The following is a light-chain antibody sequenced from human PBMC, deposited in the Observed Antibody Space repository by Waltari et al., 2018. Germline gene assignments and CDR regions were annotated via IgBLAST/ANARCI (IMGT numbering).Light chain of an antibody. Sequence: QSALTQPASVSGSPGQSITISCTGTSSDVGSCNLASWYQQHPGNAPKLMIYEASKRPSGVSNRFSGSKSGNTASLTISGLQAEDEADYYCCSYAGSSTLVFGGGTKLTVL. CDR3: CSYAGSSTLV. J-gene: IGLJ3*02. CDR1: SSDVGSCNL. CDR2: EAS. V-gene: IGLV2-23*01.